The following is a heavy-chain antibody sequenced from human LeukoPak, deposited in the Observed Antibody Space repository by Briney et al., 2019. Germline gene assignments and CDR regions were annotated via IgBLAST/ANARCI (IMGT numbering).Heavy chain of an antibody. Sequence: PSETLSLTCAVYGGSFSGYYWSWIRQPPGKGLEWIGEINHSGSTNYNPSLKSRVTISVDTSKNQFSLKLSSVTAADTAVYYCARGTPRIAARLRWFDPGGQGTLVTVSS. CDR3: ARGTPRIAARLRWFDP. V-gene: IGHV4-34*01. J-gene: IGHJ5*02. CDR2: INHSGST. D-gene: IGHD6-6*01. CDR1: GGSFSGYY.